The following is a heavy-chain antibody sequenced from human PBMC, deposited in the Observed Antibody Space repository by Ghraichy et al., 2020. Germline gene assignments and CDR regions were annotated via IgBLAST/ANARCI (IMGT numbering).Heavy chain of an antibody. J-gene: IGHJ4*02. CDR3: ARDMGATGVVDC. CDR1: GGTFTTYA. CDR2: IIPSLGVA. D-gene: IGHD1-26*01. V-gene: IGHV1-69*04. Sequence: SVKVSCKASGGTFTTYAITWVRQVPGPGLEWMGRIIPSLGVANYAQKFQGRVTLTADKSTNTAYMELSSLRSEDTAIYYCARDMGATGVVDCWGQGTLVTVS.